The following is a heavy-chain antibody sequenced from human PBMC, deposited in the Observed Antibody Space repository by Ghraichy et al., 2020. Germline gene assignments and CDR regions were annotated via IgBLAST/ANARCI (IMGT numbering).Heavy chain of an antibody. CDR3: ATRYCITTSCFTGTQYFFDY. V-gene: IGHV3-7*01. D-gene: IGHD2-2*02. CDR1: GLSFTRYW. J-gene: IGHJ4*02. CDR2: IKPDDSEK. Sequence: GESLRLSCGVSGLSFTRYWMTWVRQAPGKGLEWVANIKPDDSEKYYVDSVKGRFTISRDNAKNLFYLQMNSLRAEDTAVYYCATRYCITTSCFTGTQYFFDYWGQGTLVTVSS.